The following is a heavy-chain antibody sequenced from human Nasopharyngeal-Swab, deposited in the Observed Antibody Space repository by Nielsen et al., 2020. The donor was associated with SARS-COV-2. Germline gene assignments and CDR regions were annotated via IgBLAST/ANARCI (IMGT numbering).Heavy chain of an antibody. D-gene: IGHD2-15*01. Sequence: GESLKISCAASGFTFSDSAIHWVRQASGKGLEWVGRVSSKGNNYATAYSASVKGRFISFRDDPTNTAYLQMNSLKTEDTAMYYCTRCGGGCYSGRDYWGQGTLVTVSS. J-gene: IGHJ4*02. CDR1: GFTFSDSA. CDR2: VSSKGNNYAT. CDR3: TRCGGGCYSGRDY. V-gene: IGHV3-73*01.